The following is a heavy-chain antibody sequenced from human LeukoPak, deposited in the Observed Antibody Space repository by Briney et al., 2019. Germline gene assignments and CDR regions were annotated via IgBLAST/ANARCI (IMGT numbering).Heavy chain of an antibody. V-gene: IGHV6-1*01. CDR1: GDSVSSNSAA. Sequence: SQTLSLTCAISGDSVSSNSAAWHWIRQTPSRGLEWLGRTYYRSKWYNDYAVSVKSRVTINPDTSKNQFSLQLNSVTPEDTAVYYCSRSSAWYGFDYWGQGTLVTVSS. CDR2: TYYRSKWYN. D-gene: IGHD6-19*01. CDR3: SRSSAWYGFDY. J-gene: IGHJ4*02.